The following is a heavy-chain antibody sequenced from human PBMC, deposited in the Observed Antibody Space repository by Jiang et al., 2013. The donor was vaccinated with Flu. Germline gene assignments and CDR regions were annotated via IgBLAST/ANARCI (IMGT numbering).Heavy chain of an antibody. CDR1: GDSVSSKSAT. CDR3: ARDRDKLGDYYYYYGMDV. D-gene: IGHD7-27*01. V-gene: IGHV6-1*01. CDR2: TYYRSRWYN. Sequence: QTLSLTCAISGDSVSSKSATWNWIRQSPSRGLEWLGKTYYRSRWYNDYAVSVKSRITINPDTSKNQFSLHLNSVTPEDTAVYYCARDRDKLGDYYYYYGMDVWGQGTTV. J-gene: IGHJ6*02.